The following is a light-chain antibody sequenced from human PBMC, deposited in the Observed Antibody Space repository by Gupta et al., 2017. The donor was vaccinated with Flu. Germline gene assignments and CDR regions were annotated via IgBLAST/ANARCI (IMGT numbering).Light chain of an antibody. CDR2: KVS. V-gene: IGKV1-5*03. CDR1: QDLSDW. Sequence: TLFASVGDRVTITCLASQDLSDWLAWYKKKAGKAPNLLIYKVSVLKSGVPSRFSGGGYGTELTLTISSRQPDDFAAYYCQQNKDYSSWTSGQGTKVEIK. J-gene: IGKJ1*01. CDR3: QQNKDYSSWT.